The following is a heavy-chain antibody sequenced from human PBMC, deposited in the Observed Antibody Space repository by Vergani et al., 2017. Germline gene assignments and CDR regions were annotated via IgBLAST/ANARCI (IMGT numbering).Heavy chain of an antibody. CDR1: GFTFSSYA. V-gene: IGHV3-30-3*01. CDR3: AGTGVVGYGEPSNWFDP. CDR2: ISYDGSNK. D-gene: IGHD3-10*01. J-gene: IGHJ5*02. Sequence: QVQLVESGGGVVQPGRSLRLSCAASGFTFSSYAMHWVRQAPGKGLEWVAVISYDGSNKYYADSVKGRFTISRDNSKNTLYLQMNSLRAEGTAVYYCAGTGVVGYGEPSNWFDPWGQGTLVTVSS.